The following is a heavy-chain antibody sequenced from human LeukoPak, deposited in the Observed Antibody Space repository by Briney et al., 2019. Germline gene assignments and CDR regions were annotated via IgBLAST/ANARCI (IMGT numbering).Heavy chain of an antibody. CDR3: AKAAAGTEYDFEY. Sequence: GGSLRLSCAASGFTFSSYAMHWVRQAPGKGLEWVAVISYDGSNKYYADSVKGQFTISRDNSKNTLYLQMDSLRPEDTAVYYCAKAAAGTEYDFEYWGQGTLVTVSS. D-gene: IGHD6-13*01. J-gene: IGHJ4*02. CDR2: ISYDGSNK. CDR1: GFTFSSYA. V-gene: IGHV3-30*04.